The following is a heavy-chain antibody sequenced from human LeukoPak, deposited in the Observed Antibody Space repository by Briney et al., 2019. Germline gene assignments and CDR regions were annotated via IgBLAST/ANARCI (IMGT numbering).Heavy chain of an antibody. CDR3: ARVYCSSTSCYGYHYYMDV. CDR2: ISSSSSTI. D-gene: IGHD2-2*01. CDR1: GFTFSSYS. J-gene: IGHJ6*03. Sequence: GGSLRLSCAASGFTFSSYSMYWVRQAPGKGLEWVSYISSSSSTIYYADSVKGRFTISRDNAKNSLYLQMNSLRAEDTAVCYCARVYCSSTSCYGYHYYMDVWGKGTTVTVSS. V-gene: IGHV3-48*01.